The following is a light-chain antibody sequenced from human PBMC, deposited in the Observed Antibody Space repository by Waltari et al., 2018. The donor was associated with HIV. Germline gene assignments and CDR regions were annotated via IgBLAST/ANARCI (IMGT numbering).Light chain of an antibody. CDR1: QSISSL. CDR3: QQSYITPYT. J-gene: IGKJ2*01. V-gene: IGKV1-39*01. CDR2: AAS. Sequence: DIQMTQSPSSLSASVGDRVTITCRASQSISSLLNWYQENPGKAPKALIYAASSLQSEVPSRFSGSGSGTDFTLIISNLQPEDFATYYCQQSYITPYTFGQGTKLEI.